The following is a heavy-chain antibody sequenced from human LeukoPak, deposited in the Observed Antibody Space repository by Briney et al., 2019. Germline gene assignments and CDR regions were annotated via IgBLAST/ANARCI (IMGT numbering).Heavy chain of an antibody. V-gene: IGHV1-8*03. CDR2: MNPNSANT. D-gene: IGHD3-10*01. J-gene: IGHJ6*03. CDR3: ARESITMVRGVALFYYYYYMDV. CDR1: GYTFTSYD. Sequence: APVTVSCKASGYTFTSYDINWVRQATGQGLEWMGWMNPNSANTGYAQKFQARVTITRNTSISTAYMELSSLRSEDTAVYYCARESITMVRGVALFYYYYYMDVWGKGATVTTSS.